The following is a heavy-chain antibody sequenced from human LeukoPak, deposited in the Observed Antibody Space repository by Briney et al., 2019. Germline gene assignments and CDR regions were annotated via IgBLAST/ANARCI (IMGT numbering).Heavy chain of an antibody. D-gene: IGHD3-3*01. CDR2: INHSGST. V-gene: IGHV4-34*01. J-gene: IGHJ4*02. CDR3: ARGLEITIFGVGPFDY. CDR1: GGSFSGYY. Sequence: SETLSLTCAVYGGSFSGYYWSWIRQPPGKGLEWIGEINHSGSTNYNPSLKSRVTISVDTSKNQFSLELSSVTAADTAVYYCARGLEITIFGVGPFDYWGQGTLVTVSS.